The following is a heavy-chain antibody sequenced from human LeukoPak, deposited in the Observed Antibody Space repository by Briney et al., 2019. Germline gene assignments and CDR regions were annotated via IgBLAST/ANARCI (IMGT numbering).Heavy chain of an antibody. D-gene: IGHD2-21*02. Sequence: PGGSLRLSCAASGFTFDSYWMTWVRQAPGKGLEWVANIKPDGSEKYYVDSVKGRFTISRDNAKNSLYLQMNSLRAEDTAVYYCARYRAGGDWNYWGQGTLVTVSS. CDR1: GFTFDSYW. J-gene: IGHJ4*02. CDR3: ARYRAGGDWNY. V-gene: IGHV3-7*01. CDR2: IKPDGSEK.